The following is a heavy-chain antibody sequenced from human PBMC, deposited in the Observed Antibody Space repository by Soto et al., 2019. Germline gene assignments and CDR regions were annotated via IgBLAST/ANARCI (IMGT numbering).Heavy chain of an antibody. CDR1: GGSISSYY. Sequence: SETLSLTCTVSGGSISSYYWSWIRQPPGKGLEWIGYIYYSGSTNYNPSLKSRVTISVDTSKNQFSLKLSSVTAADTAVYYCARGYYDFWSGSHYYYYMDVWGKGTTVTVSS. CDR2: IYYSGST. CDR3: ARGYYDFWSGSHYYYYMDV. J-gene: IGHJ6*03. V-gene: IGHV4-59*08. D-gene: IGHD3-3*01.